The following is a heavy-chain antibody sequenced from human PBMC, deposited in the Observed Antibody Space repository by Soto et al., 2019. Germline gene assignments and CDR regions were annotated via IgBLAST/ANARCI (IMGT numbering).Heavy chain of an antibody. J-gene: IGHJ3*02. D-gene: IGHD7-27*01. CDR1: GGSLTAYS. CDR3: AKDETGAADI. Sequence: PSETLSLTCTVSGGSLTAYSWNWIRQPAGKGLEWIGRIDTSGRTNSIPSPKRQLTMSIDRFKNQFSLNLKFGTAAATAVSFCAKDETGAADIWGQGTMVTVSS. CDR2: IDTSGRT. V-gene: IGHV4-4*07.